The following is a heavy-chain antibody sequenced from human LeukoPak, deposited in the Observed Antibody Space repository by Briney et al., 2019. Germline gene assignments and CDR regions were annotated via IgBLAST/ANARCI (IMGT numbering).Heavy chain of an antibody. CDR2: IWYDGSNK. J-gene: IGHJ4*02. V-gene: IGHV3-33*06. D-gene: IGHD6-6*01. Sequence: GGSLRLSCAASGFTFSSYGMHWVRQAPGKGLEWVAVIWYDGSNKYYADSVKGRFTISRDNSKNTLYLQMNSLRVEDTAVYYCAKDIAYSSSSGVFDYWGQGTLVTVSS. CDR3: AKDIAYSSSSGVFDY. CDR1: GFTFSSYG.